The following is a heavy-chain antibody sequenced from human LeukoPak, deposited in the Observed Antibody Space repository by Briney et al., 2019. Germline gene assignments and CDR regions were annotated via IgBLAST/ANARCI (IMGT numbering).Heavy chain of an antibody. Sequence: ASVKVSCKASGYTFTSYGISWVRQAPGQGLEWMGWISAYNGNTNYAQKLQGRVTMTTDTSTSTAYMGLRSLRSDDTAVYYCARERAYSSILPFDYWGQGTLVTVSS. J-gene: IGHJ4*02. CDR3: ARERAYSSILPFDY. CDR1: GYTFTSYG. CDR2: ISAYNGNT. D-gene: IGHD6-13*01. V-gene: IGHV1-18*01.